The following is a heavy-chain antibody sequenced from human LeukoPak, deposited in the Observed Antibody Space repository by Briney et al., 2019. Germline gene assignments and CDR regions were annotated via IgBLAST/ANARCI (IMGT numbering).Heavy chain of an antibody. D-gene: IGHD3-10*01. Sequence: PGGSLRPSCAASGFTFSNSGMHWVRQAPGEGLEWVAFIRYDGTNKYYADSVKGRFTISRDNSKNTLYLQMNSLRTEDTAVYYCAKPPPYGSGSYFDYWGQGTLVTVSS. CDR2: IRYDGTNK. CDR1: GFTFSNSG. J-gene: IGHJ4*02. CDR3: AKPPPYGSGSYFDY. V-gene: IGHV3-30*02.